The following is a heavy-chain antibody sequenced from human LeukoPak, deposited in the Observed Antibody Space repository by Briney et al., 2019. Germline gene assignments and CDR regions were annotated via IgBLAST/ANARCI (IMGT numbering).Heavy chain of an antibody. V-gene: IGHV3-30*02. D-gene: IGHD6-13*01. J-gene: IGHJ6*03. CDR3: AKDPSSWNNYYYYMDV. CDR1: GFTFSSFG. Sequence: PGGSLRLSCAASGFTFSSFGMHWVRQAPGKGLEWVAFIRYDGSNKYYADSVKGRFTISRDNSKNTLYLQMNSLRPEDTAVYSCAKDPSSWNNYYYYMDVWGKGTTVTVSS. CDR2: IRYDGSNK.